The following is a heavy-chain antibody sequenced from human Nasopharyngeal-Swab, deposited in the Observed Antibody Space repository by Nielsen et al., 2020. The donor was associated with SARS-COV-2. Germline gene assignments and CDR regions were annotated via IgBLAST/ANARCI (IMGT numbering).Heavy chain of an antibody. V-gene: IGHV1-3*01. D-gene: IGHD3-9*01. CDR3: ARVTGYDILTGYYKVMDY. J-gene: IGHJ4*02. CDR2: INAGNGNT. CDR1: GYTFTSYA. Sequence: ASVKVSCKASGYTFTSYAMLWVRQAPGQRLEWMGWINAGNGNTKYSQKFQGRVTITRDTSASTAYMELSSLRSEDTAVYYCARVTGYDILTGYYKVMDYWGQGTLVTVSS.